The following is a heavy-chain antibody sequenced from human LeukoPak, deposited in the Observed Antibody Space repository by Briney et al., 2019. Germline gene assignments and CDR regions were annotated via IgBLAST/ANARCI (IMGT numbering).Heavy chain of an antibody. CDR3: ARDHNYAFDN. J-gene: IGHJ4*02. CDR2: IGISSGNT. Sequence: PGGSLRLSCAASGFPFTDYSMNWVRQAPGGGLEWISYIGISSGNTKYADSVKRRFTISGHNAKSSLYLQMNNLRVEDTAVYYCARDHNYAFDNWGQGTLVTASS. CDR1: GFPFTDYS. D-gene: IGHD1-1*01. V-gene: IGHV3-48*04.